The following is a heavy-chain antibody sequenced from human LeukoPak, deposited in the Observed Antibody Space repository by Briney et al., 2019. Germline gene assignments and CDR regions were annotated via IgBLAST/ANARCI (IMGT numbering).Heavy chain of an antibody. CDR3: ARAAGGFHFDY. V-gene: IGHV3-21*01. Sequence: GGSLRLSCAASGFTFSSYTMNWVRQAPGKGLEWVSSISSTSSYIYYADSVKGRFTISRDNAKNSLFLQMNSLRAEDTAMYYCARAAGGFHFDYWGQGTLVTVSS. CDR2: ISSTSSYI. CDR1: GFTFSSYT. J-gene: IGHJ4*02. D-gene: IGHD6-13*01.